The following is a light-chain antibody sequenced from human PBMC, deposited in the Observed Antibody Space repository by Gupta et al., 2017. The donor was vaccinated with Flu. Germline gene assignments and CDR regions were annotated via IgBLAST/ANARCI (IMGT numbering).Light chain of an antibody. CDR3: AAWDDSLSGGL. Sequence: SSSNIGSNTVNWYQQLAGTAPKVLIYNDNERPSGVPDRCSASKSGTSASLAVSGLQSEDEAVYYCAAWDDSLSGGLFGGGTKLTVL. J-gene: IGLJ2*01. CDR1: SSNIGSNT. CDR2: NDN. V-gene: IGLV1-44*01.